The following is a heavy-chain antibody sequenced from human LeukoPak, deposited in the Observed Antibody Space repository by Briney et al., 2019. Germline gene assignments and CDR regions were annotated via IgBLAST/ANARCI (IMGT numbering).Heavy chain of an antibody. D-gene: IGHD1-1*01. CDR1: GYTFTGYY. V-gene: IGHV1-2*02. CDR2: INPNSGGT. Sequence: ASVKVSCKASGYTFTGYYMHWVRQAPGQGLEWMGWINPNSGGTNYAQKFQGRVTMTRDTSISTAYMELSRLRSDDTAVYYCARDRTTGTTIPDYWGQGTLVTVSS. CDR3: ARDRTTGTTIPDY. J-gene: IGHJ4*02.